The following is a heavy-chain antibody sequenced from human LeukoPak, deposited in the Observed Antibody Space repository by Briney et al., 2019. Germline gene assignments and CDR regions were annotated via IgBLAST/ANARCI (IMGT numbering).Heavy chain of an antibody. CDR3: AKSSLAAGGYNWFDP. CDR1: GFTFDDYA. D-gene: IGHD6-13*01. CDR2: ISWNSGNI. Sequence: GGSLRLSCAASGFTFDDYAMHWVRQAPGKGLEWVSGISWNSGNIGHADSVQGRFTISRDNAKNSLYLQMNILRAEDTALYYCAKSSLAAGGYNWFDPWGPETQVTASS. V-gene: IGHV3-9*01. J-gene: IGHJ5*02.